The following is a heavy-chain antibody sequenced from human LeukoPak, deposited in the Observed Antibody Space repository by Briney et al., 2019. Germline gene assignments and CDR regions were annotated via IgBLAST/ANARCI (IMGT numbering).Heavy chain of an antibody. V-gene: IGHV4-39*01. CDR1: GGSISSSNYY. J-gene: IGHJ3*02. D-gene: IGHD6-13*01. CDR2: IYYSGST. Sequence: SETLSLTCTVSGGSISSSNYYWGWIRQPPGKGLEWIGSIYYSGSTYYSPSLKSPVTISVDTSKNQFSLKLNSVTAADTALYYCARLGPGYSSTWSNDAFANWGQGTVITVSS. CDR3: ARLGPGYSSTWSNDAFAN.